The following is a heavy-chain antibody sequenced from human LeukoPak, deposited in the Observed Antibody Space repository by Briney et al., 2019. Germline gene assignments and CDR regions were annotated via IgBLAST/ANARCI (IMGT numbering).Heavy chain of an antibody. CDR1: GFTFSSYA. V-gene: IGHV3-30-3*01. CDR2: ISYDGSNK. Sequence: GGSLRLSCAASGFTFSSYAMHWVRQAPGKGLEWVAVISYDGSNKYYADSVKGRFTISRDNSKNTLYLQMNSLRAEDTAVYYCARDPHSNRDAFDMWGQGTMVTVSS. J-gene: IGHJ3*02. D-gene: IGHD6-13*01. CDR3: ARDPHSNRDAFDM.